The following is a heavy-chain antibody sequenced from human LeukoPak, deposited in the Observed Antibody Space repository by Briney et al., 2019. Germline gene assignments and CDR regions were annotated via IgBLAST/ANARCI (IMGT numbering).Heavy chain of an antibody. J-gene: IGHJ4*02. CDR3: ALALYCGCGTCQYRHFDY. V-gene: IGHV3-21*01. CDR1: GFTFSDYS. Sequence: PGGSLRLSCAASGFTFSDYSMTWVRQAPGKGLEWVSSINRDSKYIYYADSVKGRFTISRDNAKSSLHLQMNSLRAEDTAVYYCALALYCGCGTCQYRHFDYWGQGILVTVSS. D-gene: IGHD2-15*01. CDR2: INRDSKYI.